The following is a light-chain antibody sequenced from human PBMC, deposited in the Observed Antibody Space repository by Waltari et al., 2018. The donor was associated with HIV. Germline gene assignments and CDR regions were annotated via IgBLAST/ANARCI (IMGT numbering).Light chain of an antibody. J-gene: IGKJ5*01. CDR1: QPINTW. V-gene: IGKV1-5*03. Sequence: DIQMTQSPPSLAAFVGDRVSITCRASQPINTWLAWYQPKPGSPPKLLVYKASTLQVGVPPRFSGSGWGTDFTLAIDTVQPDDFATYYCQQYNSDPSFGQGTRL. CDR3: QQYNSDPS. CDR2: KAS.